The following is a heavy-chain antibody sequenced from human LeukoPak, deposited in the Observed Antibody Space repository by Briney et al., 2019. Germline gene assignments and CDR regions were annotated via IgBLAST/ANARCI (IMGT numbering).Heavy chain of an antibody. Sequence: PGGSLRLSCAASGFTFSNSWMAWVRQAPGKGLEWVANIKQDGSTKHYADSLKDRFTLSRDNPKSLLYVQMDSLRADDTAVYYCARDTDGSLDYWGQGILVTVAS. CDR3: ARDTDGSLDY. D-gene: IGHD1-26*01. CDR1: GFTFSNSW. J-gene: IGHJ4*02. V-gene: IGHV3-7*01. CDR2: IKQDGSTK.